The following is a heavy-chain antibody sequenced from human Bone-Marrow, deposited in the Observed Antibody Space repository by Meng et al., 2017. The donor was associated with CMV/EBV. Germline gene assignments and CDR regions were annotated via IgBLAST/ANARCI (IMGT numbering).Heavy chain of an antibody. CDR2: INPNSGGT. CDR1: GYTFTGYY. V-gene: IGHV1-2*02. D-gene: IGHD3-9*01. J-gene: IGHJ5*02. CDR3: ARDRAPYYDTLWSHNWFDP. Sequence: ASVKVSCKASGYTFTGYYMHWVRQAPGQGLEWMGWINPNSGGTNYAQKFQGRVTMTRDTSISTAYMELSRLRSDDTAVYYCARDRAPYYDTLWSHNWFDPWGQGTLVTVSS.